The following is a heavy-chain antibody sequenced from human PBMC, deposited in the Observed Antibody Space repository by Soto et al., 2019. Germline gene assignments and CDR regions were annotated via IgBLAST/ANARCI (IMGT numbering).Heavy chain of an antibody. CDR2: IYYSGST. V-gene: IGHV4-59*01. CDR1: GDAISSDY. CDR3: ARIRIVNRHWDFDP. D-gene: IGHD1-26*01. Sequence: QVQLQESGPGLVKPSETLSLTCTVSGDAISSDYWTWIRQPPGKGLEWIGNIYYSGSTDYNPSLQSRVSTSVDTSRNQLSLSLTSVTAADTALYYCARIRIVNRHWDFDPWGQGALVTVSS. J-gene: IGHJ5*02.